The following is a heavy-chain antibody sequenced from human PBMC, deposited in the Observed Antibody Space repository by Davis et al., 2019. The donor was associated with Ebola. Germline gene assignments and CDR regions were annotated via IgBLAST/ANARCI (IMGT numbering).Heavy chain of an antibody. J-gene: IGHJ4*02. D-gene: IGHD6-6*01. CDR3: ARGPSVLNFDY. V-gene: IGHV4-34*01. CDR1: GGSFSGYY. Sequence: SETLSLTCAVYGGSFSGYYWSWIRQPPGKGLEWIGEINHSGSTNYNPSLKSRVTISVDTSKNQFSLKLSSVTAADTAVYYCARGPSVLNFDYWGQGTLVTVPS. CDR2: INHSGST.